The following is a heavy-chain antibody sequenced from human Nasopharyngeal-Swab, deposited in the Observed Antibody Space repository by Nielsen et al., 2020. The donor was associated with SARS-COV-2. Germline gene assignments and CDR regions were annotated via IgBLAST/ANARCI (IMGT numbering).Heavy chain of an antibody. CDR2: ISSSSSTI. J-gene: IGHJ5*02. Sequence: GESLKISCAASGFTFSSYSMNWVRQAPGKGLEWVSYISSSSSTIYYADPVKGRFTISRDNAKNSLYLQMNSLRAEDTAVYYCARGPHLGVRGVSWFDPWGQGTLVTVSS. CDR3: ARGPHLGVRGVSWFDP. D-gene: IGHD3-10*01. V-gene: IGHV3-48*04. CDR1: GFTFSSYS.